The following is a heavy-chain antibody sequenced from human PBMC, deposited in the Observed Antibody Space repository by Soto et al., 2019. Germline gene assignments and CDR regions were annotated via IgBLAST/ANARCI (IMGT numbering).Heavy chain of an antibody. CDR1: GFTVSSNY. CDR2: IYSGGST. D-gene: IGHD2-15*01. V-gene: IGHV3-66*01. CDR3: AREGYCSGGSCYSKLYAFDI. J-gene: IGHJ3*02. Sequence: EVQLVESGGGLVQPGGSLRLSCAASGFTVSSNYMSWVRQAPGKGLEWVSVIYSGGSTYYADSVKGRFTISRDNSKNTLYLQMNSLRAEDTAVYYCAREGYCSGGSCYSKLYAFDIWGQGTMVTVSS.